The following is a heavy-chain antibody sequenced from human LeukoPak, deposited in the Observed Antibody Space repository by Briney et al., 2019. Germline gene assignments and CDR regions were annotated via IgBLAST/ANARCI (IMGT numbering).Heavy chain of an antibody. V-gene: IGHV4-59*01. J-gene: IGHJ4*02. CDR2: IYYSGST. D-gene: IGHD6-19*01. CDR3: AGGYSSGWDDY. CDR1: GGSISSYY. Sequence: MTSETLSLTCTVSGGSISSYYWSWIRQPPGKGLEWIGYIYYSGSTNYNPSLKSRVTISVDTSKNQFSLKLSSVTAADTAVYYCAGGYSSGWDDYWGQGTLVTVSS.